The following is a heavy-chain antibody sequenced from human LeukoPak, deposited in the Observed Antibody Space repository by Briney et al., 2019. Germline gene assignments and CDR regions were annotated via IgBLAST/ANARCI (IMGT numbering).Heavy chain of an antibody. Sequence: PGGSLRLSCAASGFTVSSNYMSWVRQAPGKGLEWVSVIYSGGSTYYADSVKGRFTISRDNGKNSLYLQMNSLRAEDMALYYCAKGRNSAVAGLFDYWGQGTLVTVSS. J-gene: IGHJ4*02. V-gene: IGHV3-53*05. CDR1: GFTVSSNY. CDR3: AKGRNSAVAGLFDY. D-gene: IGHD6-19*01. CDR2: IYSGGST.